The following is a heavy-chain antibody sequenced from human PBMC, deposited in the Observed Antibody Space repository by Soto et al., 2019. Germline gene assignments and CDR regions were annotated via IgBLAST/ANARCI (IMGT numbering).Heavy chain of an antibody. Sequence: ASVKVSCKASGYTFTSYYMHWMRQAPGQGLEWMGIINPSGGSTSYAQKFQGRVTMTTDTSTSTAYMELSSLRSDDTAVYYCARDSGSPWGPGTLVTVSS. J-gene: IGHJ5*02. CDR2: INPSGGST. V-gene: IGHV1-46*01. CDR3: ARDSGSP. CDR1: GYTFTSYY. D-gene: IGHD3-10*01.